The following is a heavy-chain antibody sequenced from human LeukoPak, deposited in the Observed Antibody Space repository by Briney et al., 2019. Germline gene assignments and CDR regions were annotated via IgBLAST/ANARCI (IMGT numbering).Heavy chain of an antibody. CDR1: GFTFSDHY. CDR3: ARELRGYNRLRTYHYYMDV. J-gene: IGHJ6*03. V-gene: IGHV3-72*01. CDR2: TRNKANSYIT. Sequence: PGGSLRLSCAASGFTFSDHYMDWVRQAPGKGLEWVGCTRNKANSYITKYAASVGCRFTITRDNSRNSLYLQMNSLKTEDTAVYYCARELRGYNRLRTYHYYMDVWGKGTPVTVSS. D-gene: IGHD5-24*01.